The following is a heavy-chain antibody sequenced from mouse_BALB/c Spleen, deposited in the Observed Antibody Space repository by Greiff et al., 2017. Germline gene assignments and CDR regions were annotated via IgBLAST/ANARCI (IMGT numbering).Heavy chain of an antibody. J-gene: IGHJ4*01. CDR3: AREYSWYAMDY. CDR2: IWAGGST. CDR1: GFSLTSYG. D-gene: IGHD1-1*01. V-gene: IGHV2-9*02. Sequence: QVQLKESGPGLVAPSQSLSITCTVSGFSLTSYGVHWVRQPPGKGLEWLGVIWAGGSTNYNSALMSRLSISKDNSKSQVFLKMNSLQTDDTAMYYCAREYSWYAMDYWGQGTSVTVSS.